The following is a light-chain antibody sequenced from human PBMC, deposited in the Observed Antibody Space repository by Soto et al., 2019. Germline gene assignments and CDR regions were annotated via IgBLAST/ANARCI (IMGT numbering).Light chain of an antibody. J-gene: IGKJ1*01. Sequence: EIVMTQSPATLSVSPGERATLSCRASQSVSSNLAWYQQKPGQAPRRLIYGASTRATGIPARFSGGGSGTEFTLTITSLQSEDFAVYFCQQYNNWPRTFGQGTKVDIK. CDR1: QSVSSN. CDR3: QQYNNWPRT. V-gene: IGKV3-15*01. CDR2: GAS.